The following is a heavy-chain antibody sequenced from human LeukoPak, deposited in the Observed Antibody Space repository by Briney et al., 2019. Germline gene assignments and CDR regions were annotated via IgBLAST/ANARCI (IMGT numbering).Heavy chain of an antibody. CDR2: ITNNGGAM. CDR3: ARALADSRGYYLGFDY. V-gene: IGHV3-11*04. J-gene: IGHJ4*02. CDR1: GFTVSSNY. Sequence: PGGSLRLSCAASGFTVSSNYMSWVRQAPGKGLEWISYITNNGGAMFYADSLKGRLTIFRDNAKKSLYLQMNSLRPDDTALYYCARALADSRGYYLGFDYWGQGTLVTVSS. D-gene: IGHD3-22*01.